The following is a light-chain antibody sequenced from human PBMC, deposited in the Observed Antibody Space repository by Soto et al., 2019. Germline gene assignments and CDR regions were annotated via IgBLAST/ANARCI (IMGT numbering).Light chain of an antibody. Sequence: DVQMTQSPSSLSASVGDRVTITCRASQSIGIYLNWYQQKPGKAPRLLIYAATALQSGVPPRFSGSGSGTDFTLTISSLQPEDFATYYCQQSHTHPRTFGGGSKVDVK. CDR1: QSIGIY. CDR3: QQSHTHPRT. V-gene: IGKV1-39*01. CDR2: AAT. J-gene: IGKJ4*01.